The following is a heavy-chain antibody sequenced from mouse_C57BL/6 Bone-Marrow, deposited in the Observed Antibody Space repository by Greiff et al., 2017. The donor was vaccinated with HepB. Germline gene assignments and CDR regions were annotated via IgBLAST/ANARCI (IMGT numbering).Heavy chain of an antibody. CDR1: GFTFSSYA. CDR3: ARTSANYWYFDV. J-gene: IGHJ1*03. CDR2: ISDGGSYT. Sequence: EVQLVESGGGLVKPGGSLKLSCAASGFTFSSYAMSWVRQTPEKRLEWVATISDGGSYTYYPDNVKGRFTISRDNAKNNLYLQMSHLKSEDTAMYYCARTSANYWYFDVWGTGTTVTVSS. V-gene: IGHV5-4*01. D-gene: IGHD3-3*01.